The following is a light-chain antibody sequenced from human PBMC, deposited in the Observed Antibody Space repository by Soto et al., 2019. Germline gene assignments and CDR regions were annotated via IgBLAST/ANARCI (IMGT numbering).Light chain of an antibody. Sequence: IQMTPSPSPQSASIGDRVTITCRASQIINGRLAWYRQKPGRPPKLLIYDVSFLESGVPSRFSGSGSGTDFNLTISSLRPDVFATFYCQQYKVYPYTFGQGTRLDIQ. V-gene: IGKV1-5*01. CDR3: QQYKVYPYT. CDR2: DVS. J-gene: IGKJ2*01. CDR1: QIINGR.